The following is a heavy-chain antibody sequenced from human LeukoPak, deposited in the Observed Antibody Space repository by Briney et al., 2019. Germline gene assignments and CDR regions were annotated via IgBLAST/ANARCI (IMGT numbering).Heavy chain of an antibody. CDR1: GYTFTSYD. CDR2: MNPNSGNT. V-gene: IGHV1-8*01. D-gene: IGHD4-17*01. J-gene: IGHJ6*02. CDR3: ARELYGDYERGYYYYGMDV. Sequence: GASVKVSCKASGYTFTSYDINWVRQATGQGLEWMGWMNPNSGNTGYAQKFQGRVTMTRNTSISTAYMELSSLRSEDTAVYYCARELYGDYERGYYYYGMDVWGQGTTVTVSS.